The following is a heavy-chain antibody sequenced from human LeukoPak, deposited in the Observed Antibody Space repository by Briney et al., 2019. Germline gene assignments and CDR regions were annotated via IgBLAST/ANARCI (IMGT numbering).Heavy chain of an antibody. J-gene: IGHJ4*02. CDR1: GFTFSSYW. Sequence: GGSLKLSCAASGFTFSSYWMTWVRQAPGKGLEWVVNIKQDGSEKYYVDSVKGRFTISRDNAKNSLYLQMNSLRAEDTAVYYCARTQGSYALDYWGQGTLVTVSS. V-gene: IGHV3-7*01. CDR2: IKQDGSEK. CDR3: ARTQGSYALDY. D-gene: IGHD1-26*01.